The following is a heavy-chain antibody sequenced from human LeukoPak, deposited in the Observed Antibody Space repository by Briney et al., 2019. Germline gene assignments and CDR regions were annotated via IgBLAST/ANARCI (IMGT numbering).Heavy chain of an antibody. CDR3: ARDFSITIFGVDHYYMDV. Sequence: ASVKVSCKASGGTFSSYAISWVRQAPGQGLEWMGRIIPIVGIANYAQKFQGRVTITADKSTSTAYMELSSLRSEDTAVYYCARDFSITIFGVDHYYMDVWGKGTTVTVSS. V-gene: IGHV1-69*04. CDR2: IIPIVGIA. CDR1: GGTFSSYA. D-gene: IGHD3-3*01. J-gene: IGHJ6*03.